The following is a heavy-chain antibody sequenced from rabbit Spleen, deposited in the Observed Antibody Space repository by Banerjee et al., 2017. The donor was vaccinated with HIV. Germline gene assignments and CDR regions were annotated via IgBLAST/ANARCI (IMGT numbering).Heavy chain of an antibody. CDR2: IYGGDYPTT. D-gene: IGHD8-1*01. CDR3: ARDPGSSFSSYGMDL. J-gene: IGHJ6*01. V-gene: IGHV1S40*01. CDR1: GFSFSNSYW. Sequence: QSLEESGGDLVKPGASLTLTCTVSGFSFSNSYWICWVRQAPGTGLERIACIYGGDYPTTVYAPWAKGRFIISKTSSTTVTLQMTSLTAADTATYFCARDPGSSFSSYGMDLWGQGTLVTVS.